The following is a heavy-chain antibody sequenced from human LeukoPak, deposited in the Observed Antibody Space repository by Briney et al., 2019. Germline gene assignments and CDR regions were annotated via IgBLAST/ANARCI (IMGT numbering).Heavy chain of an antibody. CDR2: MNPNSGNT. CDR3: ARAQWELLQIDY. CDR1: GYTFTSYD. Sequence: ASVKVSCKASGYTFTSYDINWVRQATGQGLEWMGWMNPNSGNTGYAQKFQGRVTMTRNTSTSTVYMELSSLRSEDTAVYYCARAQWELLQIDYWGQGTLVTVSS. J-gene: IGHJ4*02. D-gene: IGHD1-26*01. V-gene: IGHV1-8*01.